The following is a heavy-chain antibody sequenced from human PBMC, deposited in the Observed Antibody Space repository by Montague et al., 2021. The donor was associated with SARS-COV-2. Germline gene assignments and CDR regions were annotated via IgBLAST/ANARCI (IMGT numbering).Heavy chain of an antibody. V-gene: IGHV3-23*01. CDR1: GFTFSNYG. CDR2: ISSDSVGST. D-gene: IGHD3-22*01. Sequence: SLRLSCAASGFTFSNYGISWVRQAPGKGLEWVSAISSDSVGSTNYADSVRGRFTISRDNSMNTLYVQMNSLRAEDTAVYYCAKGSSGYPHYFDYWGQGTLVTVSS. J-gene: IGHJ4*02. CDR3: AKGSSGYPHYFDY.